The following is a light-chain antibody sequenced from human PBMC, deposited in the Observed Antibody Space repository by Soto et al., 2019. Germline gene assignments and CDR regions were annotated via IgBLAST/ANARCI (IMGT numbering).Light chain of an antibody. J-gene: IGLJ3*02. Sequence: QAVVTQPPSVSGAPGQRVTISCTGSTSNIGTGYDVHWYQQLPGTAPKLLIYGNSKRPSGVPDRISGSKSGSSASLAITGLQADDEADYYCQSYDMSLSGWVFGGGTKLTVL. CDR3: QSYDMSLSGWV. V-gene: IGLV1-40*01. CDR2: GNS. CDR1: TSNIGTGYD.